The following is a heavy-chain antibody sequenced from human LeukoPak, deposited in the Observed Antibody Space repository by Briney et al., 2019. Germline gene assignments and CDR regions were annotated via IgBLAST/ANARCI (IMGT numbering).Heavy chain of an antibody. CDR2: IHPEGNEK. Sequence: GGSLRLSCAVSGFTFRDFWMGWVRQAPGRGLEWVANIHPEGNEKYHVESVKGRFTISRDNAKNSLFLQMNGLRVEDTAVYYCARGDAFSGDHWGQGTLVTVSS. CDR3: ARGDAFSGDH. V-gene: IGHV3-7*04. CDR1: GFTFRDFW. J-gene: IGHJ4*02.